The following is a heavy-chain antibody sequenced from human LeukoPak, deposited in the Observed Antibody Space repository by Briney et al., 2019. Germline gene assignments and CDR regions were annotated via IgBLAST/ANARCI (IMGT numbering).Heavy chain of an antibody. CDR3: ARKNMVRGVILDY. Sequence: PSETLSLTCAVYGGSFSGHYWSWIRQPPGKGLEWIGEINHSGSTNYNPSLKSRVTISVDTSKNQFSLKLSSVTAADTAVYYCARKNMVRGVILDYWGQGTLVTVSS. D-gene: IGHD3-10*01. CDR1: GGSFSGHY. CDR2: INHSGST. J-gene: IGHJ4*02. V-gene: IGHV4-34*01.